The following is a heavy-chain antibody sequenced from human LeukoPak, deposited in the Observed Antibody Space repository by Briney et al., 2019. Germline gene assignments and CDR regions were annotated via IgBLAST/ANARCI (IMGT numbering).Heavy chain of an antibody. CDR1: GFTFSSYS. J-gene: IGHJ5*02. CDR2: ISGGGSST. D-gene: IGHD3-22*01. V-gene: IGHV3-23*01. CDR3: AHTDSYYFDSGMVS. Sequence: GGSLRLSCAASGFTFSSYSMNWVRQAPGKGLEWVSVISGGGSSTNYADSVKGRFTISRENSKNTLYLQMNSLRAEDTAVYYCAHTDSYYFDSGMVSWGQGALVTVSS.